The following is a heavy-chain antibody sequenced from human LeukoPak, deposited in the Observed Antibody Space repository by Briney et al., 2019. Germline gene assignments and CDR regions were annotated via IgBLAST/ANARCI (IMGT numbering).Heavy chain of an antibody. CDR3: ATLDAFDI. V-gene: IGHV3-23*01. J-gene: IGHJ3*02. Sequence: GGSLRLSCAASGFTFSSYSMSWVRQAPGKGLEWVSAISGSGDNTYYADSVKGRFTISRDNSKNTLYLQMNSLRAEDTAVYYCATLDAFDIWGQGTMVTVSS. CDR2: ISGSGDNT. CDR1: GFTFSSYS.